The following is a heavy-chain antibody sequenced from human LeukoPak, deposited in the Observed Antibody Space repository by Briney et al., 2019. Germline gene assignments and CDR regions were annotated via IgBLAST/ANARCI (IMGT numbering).Heavy chain of an antibody. Sequence: SETLSLTCNVSGGSFSAFYWSWIRQPPGEGLEWVGELSHTGNTNYNPSLKSRVTFSVDTSKRQFSLRLKSVTAADTAVYYCARGAYCTSINCYGFDYWGQGILVTVSS. J-gene: IGHJ4*02. CDR1: GGSFSAFY. D-gene: IGHD2-2*01. V-gene: IGHV4-34*01. CDR3: ARGAYCTSINCYGFDY. CDR2: LSHTGNT.